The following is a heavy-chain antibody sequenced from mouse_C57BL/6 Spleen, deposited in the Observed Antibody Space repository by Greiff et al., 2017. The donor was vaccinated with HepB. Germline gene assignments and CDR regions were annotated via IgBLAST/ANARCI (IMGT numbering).Heavy chain of an antibody. CDR1: GYTFTSYW. CDR2: IHPHSGST. Sequence: QVQLQQPGAELVKPGASVKLSCKASGYTFTSYWMHWVKQRPGQGLEWIGMIHPHSGSTNYNEKFKSKATLTVDKSSRTAYMQLSSLTSEDSAVYYCARSGYYGSSYGAMDYWGQGTSVTVSS. CDR3: ARSGYYGSSYGAMDY. D-gene: IGHD1-1*01. V-gene: IGHV1-64*01. J-gene: IGHJ4*01.